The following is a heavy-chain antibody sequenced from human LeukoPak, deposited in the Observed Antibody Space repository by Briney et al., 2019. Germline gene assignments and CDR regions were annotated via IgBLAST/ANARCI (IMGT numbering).Heavy chain of an antibody. Sequence: ASVKVSCRASGYTFSSHDINWVRQAPGQGLEWMGSMNPKSGNTGSAQRFQGRVTMTRDTSTGTAYMELTSLTSEDTAIYYCARGGDTCSDTGCFKNWFDPWGQGTLVTVSS. CDR3: ARGGDTCSDTGCFKNWFDP. CDR2: MNPKSGNT. J-gene: IGHJ5*02. CDR1: GYTFSSHD. D-gene: IGHD2-2*01. V-gene: IGHV1-8*01.